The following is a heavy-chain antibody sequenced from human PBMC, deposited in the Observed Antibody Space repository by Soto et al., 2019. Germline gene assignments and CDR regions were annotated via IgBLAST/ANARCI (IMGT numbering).Heavy chain of an antibody. D-gene: IGHD5-18*01. CDR1: GASISDYY. CDR2: LYYSGTT. V-gene: IGHV4-59*12. J-gene: IGHJ4*02. CDR3: ARVRRANGYFYLDS. Sequence: QVQLQESGPGLVKPSETLSLTCSVSGASISDYYWTWVRQPPGKGLEWIGYLYYSGTTNYNPSLMSRVTMLLGTSKSQFSPQLTSVTAADTAVYFCARVRRANGYFYLDSWGQGALVTVSS.